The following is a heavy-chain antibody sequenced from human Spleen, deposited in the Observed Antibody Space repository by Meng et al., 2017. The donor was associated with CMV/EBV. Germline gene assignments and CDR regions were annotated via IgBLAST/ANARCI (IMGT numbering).Heavy chain of an antibody. CDR3: ARVAVAATWADGFDI. Sequence: GESLKISCAASGFTFNDYGMSWVRQAPGKGLEWVSGINWNGGSTGYVDSVKGRFTISRDNAKNSLYLQVNSLRAEDTALYICARVAVAATWADGFDIWGQGTMVTVSS. V-gene: IGHV3-20*01. J-gene: IGHJ3*02. CDR2: INWNGGST. CDR1: GFTFNDYG. D-gene: IGHD6-19*01.